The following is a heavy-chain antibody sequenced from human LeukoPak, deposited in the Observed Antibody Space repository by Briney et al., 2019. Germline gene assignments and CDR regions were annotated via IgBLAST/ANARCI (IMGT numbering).Heavy chain of an antibody. J-gene: IGHJ4*02. CDR3: ASTDIYCGGDCYAFDY. D-gene: IGHD2-21*02. CDR1: GGSISSYY. Sequence: SETLSLTCTVSGGSISSYYWSWIRQPPGKGLEWIGYIYYSGSTNYNPSLKSRVTISVDTSKNQFSLKLSSVTAADTAVYYCASTDIYCGGDCYAFDYWGQGTLVTVS. V-gene: IGHV4-59*08. CDR2: IYYSGST.